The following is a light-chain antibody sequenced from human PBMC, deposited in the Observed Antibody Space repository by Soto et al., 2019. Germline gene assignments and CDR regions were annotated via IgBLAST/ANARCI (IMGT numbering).Light chain of an antibody. CDR3: QQYNSPYT. V-gene: IGKV1-5*01. CDR2: DAS. CDR1: QSISSW. J-gene: IGKJ2*01. Sequence: DIRMTQSPSTLSASVGERVTITCRASQSISSWLAWYQQKPGKAPKVLIYDASSLESGVPSRFSGRGSGTEFTLTISSLQPDDFATYYCQQYNSPYTFGQGTKLEIK.